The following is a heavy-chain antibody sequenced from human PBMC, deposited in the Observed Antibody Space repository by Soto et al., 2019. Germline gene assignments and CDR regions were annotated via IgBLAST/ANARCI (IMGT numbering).Heavy chain of an antibody. Sequence: EVQLLESGRGLVQPGGSLRLSCAASGFTFSSYAMRWVRQAPGKGLEWVSAISGSGGSTYYADSVKGRFTISRDNSKNTLYLHMHSLRAEDTTTYYCARRGSGSYYDYWCQGTLVTVSS. CDR1: GFTFSSYA. J-gene: IGHJ4*02. D-gene: IGHD1-26*01. V-gene: IGHV3-23*01. CDR3: ARRGSGSYYDY. CDR2: ISGSGGST.